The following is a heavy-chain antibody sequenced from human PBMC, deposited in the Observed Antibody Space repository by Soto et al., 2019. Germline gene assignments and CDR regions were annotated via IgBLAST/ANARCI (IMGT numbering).Heavy chain of an antibody. D-gene: IGHD3-3*01. CDR3: AREHGYYDCWSGYLLYYYGMDV. CDR2: INHSGST. J-gene: IGHJ6*02. CDR1: GGSFSGYY. V-gene: IGHV4-34*01. Sequence: SETLSLTCAVYGGSFSGYYWSWIRQPPGKGLEWIGEINHSGSTNYNPSLKSRVTISVDTSKNQFSLKLSSVTAADTAVYYCAREHGYYDCWSGYLLYYYGMDVWGQGTTVTVSS.